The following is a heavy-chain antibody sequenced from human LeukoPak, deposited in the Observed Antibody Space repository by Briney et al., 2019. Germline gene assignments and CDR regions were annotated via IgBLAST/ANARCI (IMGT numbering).Heavy chain of an antibody. CDR1: GDSISSGNYY. V-gene: IGHV4-61*02. CDR3: ARSPFSYQLPYWYFDL. Sequence: QPSQTLSLTCTVSGDSISSGNYYWSWIRQPAGKGLEWIGRIYTSGSTNYNPSLESRVTISVDTSKNQFSLKLSSVTAADTAVYYCARSPFSYQLPYWYFDLWGRGTLVTVSS. J-gene: IGHJ2*01. CDR2: IYTSGST. D-gene: IGHD2-2*01.